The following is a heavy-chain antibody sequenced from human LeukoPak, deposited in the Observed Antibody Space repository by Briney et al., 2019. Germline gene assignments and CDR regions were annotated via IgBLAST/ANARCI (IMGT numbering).Heavy chain of an antibody. CDR2: INHSGST. CDR1: GGSFSGYY. D-gene: IGHD6-19*01. V-gene: IGHV4-34*01. CDR3: ARGRYNRGQYNSDWSTRHRLYYFDY. Sequence: SETLSLTCAVYGGSFSGYYWSWIRQPPGKGLEWIGEINHSGSTNYNPSPKSRVTISVDTSKNQFSLKLSSVTAADTAVYYCARGRYNRGQYNSDWSTRHRLYYFDYWGQGTLVTVSS. J-gene: IGHJ4*02.